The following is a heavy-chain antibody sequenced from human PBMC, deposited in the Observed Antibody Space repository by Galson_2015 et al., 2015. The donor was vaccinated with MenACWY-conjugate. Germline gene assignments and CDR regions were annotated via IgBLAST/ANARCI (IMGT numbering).Heavy chain of an antibody. V-gene: IGHV3-23*01. CDR2: ISGGGGKT. Sequence: SLRLSCAASGFTFSSYAMSWVRQAPGKGLEWVSVISGGGGKTYYADSVTGRFTISRDNSKNTLYLQMNSLRAEDTAVYYCAKRGVYGSGSYFTNNWFDPWGQGTRVTVSS. CDR3: AKRGVYGSGSYFTNNWFDP. J-gene: IGHJ5*02. CDR1: GFTFSSYA. D-gene: IGHD3-10*01.